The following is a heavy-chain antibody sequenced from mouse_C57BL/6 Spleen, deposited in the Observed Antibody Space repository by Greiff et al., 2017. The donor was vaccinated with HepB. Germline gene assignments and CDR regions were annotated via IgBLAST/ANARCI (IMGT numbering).Heavy chain of an antibody. D-gene: IGHD1-1*01. CDR3: ARDGSRHWYFDV. V-gene: IGHV1-26*01. CDR2: INPNNGGT. J-gene: IGHJ1*03. CDR1: GYTFTDYY. Sequence: VQLQQSGPELVKPGASVKISCKASGYTFTDYYMNWVKQSHGKSLEWIGDINPNNGGTSYNQKFKGKATLTVDKSSSTAYMELRSLTSEDSAVYYCARDGSRHWYFDVWGTGTTVTVSS.